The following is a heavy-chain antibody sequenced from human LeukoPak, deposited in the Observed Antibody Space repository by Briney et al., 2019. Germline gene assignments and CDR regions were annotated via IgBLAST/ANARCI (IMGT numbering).Heavy chain of an antibody. D-gene: IGHD2-21*02. Sequence: PGGSLRLSCAASGFTFSSYSMNWVRQAPGKGLEWVSSISSSSSYIYYADSVKGRFTISRDNAKNSLYLQMNSLRAEDTAVYYCARDRAYCGGDCYLSGGVKANDYWGQGTLVTVSS. CDR1: GFTFSSYS. V-gene: IGHV3-21*01. CDR3: ARDRAYCGGDCYLSGGVKANDY. CDR2: ISSSSSYI. J-gene: IGHJ4*02.